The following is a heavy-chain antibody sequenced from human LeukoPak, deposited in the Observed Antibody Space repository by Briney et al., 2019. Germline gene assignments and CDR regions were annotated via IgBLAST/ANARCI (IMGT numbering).Heavy chain of an antibody. J-gene: IGHJ5*02. D-gene: IGHD1/OR15-1a*01. CDR3: ARDYSGEWEQLTGWWFDP. CDR1: GGTFSSYA. CDR2: INPSGDFR. V-gene: IGHV1-46*01. Sequence: ASVKVSCTASGGTFSSYAISWVRQAPGQGLEWMGIINPSGDFRSYAQKFQGRITVTRDMSTRTVYMELSDLRPEDTAVYYCARDYSGEWEQLTGWWFDPWGQGTLVIVSS.